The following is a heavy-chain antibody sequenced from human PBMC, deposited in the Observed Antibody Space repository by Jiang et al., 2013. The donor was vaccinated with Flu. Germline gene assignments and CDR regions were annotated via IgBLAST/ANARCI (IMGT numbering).Heavy chain of an antibody. CDR1: GVSISTFY. CDR2: IYYSGST. CDR3: ARSSLTMIVVGGMDV. D-gene: IGHD3-22*01. Sequence: GSGLVKPSETLSLTCTVSGVSISTFYWSWIRQPPGKGLEWIGYIYYSGSTGYNPSLKSRVTISVDTSKNQFSLRLSSVTAADTAVYYCARSSLTMIVVGGMDVWGQGTTVTVSS. J-gene: IGHJ6*02. V-gene: IGHV4-59*01.